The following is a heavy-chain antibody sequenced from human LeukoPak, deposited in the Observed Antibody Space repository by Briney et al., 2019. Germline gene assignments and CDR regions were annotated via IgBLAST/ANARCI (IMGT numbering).Heavy chain of an antibody. V-gene: IGHV4-4*02. CDR3: ARPITSSDPGAFDI. Sequence: SETLSLTCAVSGGSISTNVWWTWVRQPPGKGLEWIGETYHCESTNYNPSLKSRVIISVDKSKNQFSLNLTSVTAADTAVYYCARPITSSDPGAFDIWGQGTMVTVSS. CDR2: TYHCEST. J-gene: IGHJ3*02. D-gene: IGHD1-14*01. CDR1: GGSISTNVW.